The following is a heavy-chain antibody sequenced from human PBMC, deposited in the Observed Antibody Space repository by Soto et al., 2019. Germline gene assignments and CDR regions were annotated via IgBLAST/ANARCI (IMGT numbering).Heavy chain of an antibody. J-gene: IGHJ4*02. CDR3: AKGLQFPPDY. CDR1: GFPFSSYG. Sequence: GGSLRLSCAASGFPFSSYGMHWVRQAPGKGLEWVSAISGSGGSTYYADSVKGRFTISRDNSKNTLYLQMNSLRAEDTAVYYCAKGLQFPPDYWGRGTLVTVSS. CDR2: ISGSGGST. V-gene: IGHV3-23*01. D-gene: IGHD5-12*01.